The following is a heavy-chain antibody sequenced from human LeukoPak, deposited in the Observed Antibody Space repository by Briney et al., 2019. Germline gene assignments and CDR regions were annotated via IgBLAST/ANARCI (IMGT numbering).Heavy chain of an antibody. J-gene: IGHJ4*02. Sequence: GGSLRLSCSASGFTFSSYAMHWVRQAPGKGLEYVSAISSNGGSTYYADSVKGRFTISRDNSKNTLYLQMNSLRAEDTAVYYCARDGAYYYDSSGSLDYWGQGTLVTVSS. CDR1: GFTFSSYA. CDR2: ISSNGGST. V-gene: IGHV3-64*04. D-gene: IGHD3-22*01. CDR3: ARDGAYYYDSSGSLDY.